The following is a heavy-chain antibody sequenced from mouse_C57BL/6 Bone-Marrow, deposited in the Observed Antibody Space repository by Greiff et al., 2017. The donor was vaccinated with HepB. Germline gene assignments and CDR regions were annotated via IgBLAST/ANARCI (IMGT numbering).Heavy chain of an antibody. CDR3: ARCRSNPHYFDY. CDR1: GYTFTNYW. Sequence: QVHVKQSGAELVRPGTSVKMSCKASGYTFTNYWIGWAKQRPGHGLEWIGDIYPGGGYTNYNEKFKGKATLTADKSSSTAYMQFSSLTSEDSAIYYCARCRSNPHYFDYWGQGTTLTVSS. J-gene: IGHJ2*01. D-gene: IGHD2-5*01. CDR2: IYPGGGYT. V-gene: IGHV1-63*01.